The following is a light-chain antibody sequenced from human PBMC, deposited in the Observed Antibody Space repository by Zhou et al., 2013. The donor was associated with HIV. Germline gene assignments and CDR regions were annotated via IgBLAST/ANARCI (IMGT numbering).Light chain of an antibody. CDR2: KAS. V-gene: IGKV1-5*03. J-gene: IGKJ4*01. CDR1: LYINTN. CDR3: QQYNSYFRT. Sequence: DIQLTQYPSTLSASVGDRVTITCRASLYINTNLAWYQQKPGQAPKLLIYKASTLDTGVPPRFSGSGSGTEFTLTVTSLQPDDFATYYCQQYNSYFRTFGGGTKVEIK.